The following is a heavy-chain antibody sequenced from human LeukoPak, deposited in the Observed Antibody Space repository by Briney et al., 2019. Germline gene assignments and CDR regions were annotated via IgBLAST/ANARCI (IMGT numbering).Heavy chain of an antibody. CDR1: GGSISSSSYY. V-gene: IGHV4-39*01. CDR2: IYYSGST. D-gene: IGHD2/OR15-2a*01. CDR3: AAPYYATYYFDY. J-gene: IGHJ4*02. Sequence: SETLSLTCTVSGGSISSSSYYWGWIRQPPGKGLEWIGSIYYSGSTYYNPSLKSRVTISVDTSKNQFSLKLSSVTAADTAVYYCAAPYYATYYFDYWGPGTLVTVSS.